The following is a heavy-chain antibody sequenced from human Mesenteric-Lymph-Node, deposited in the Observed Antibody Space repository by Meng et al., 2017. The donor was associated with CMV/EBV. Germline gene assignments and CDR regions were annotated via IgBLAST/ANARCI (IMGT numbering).Heavy chain of an antibody. Sequence: GGSLRLSCKGSGYSFTSYWIAWVRLMPGKGLEWMGVIYPSDSDIRYNPSFEGQVTISADKSISTAYLQWSSLQASDTAMYYCARLFGVLIHNFDYWGQGTLVTVSS. CDR1: GYSFTSYW. V-gene: IGHV5-51*01. J-gene: IGHJ4*02. CDR3: ARLFGVLIHNFDY. CDR2: IYPSDSDI. D-gene: IGHD3-3*01.